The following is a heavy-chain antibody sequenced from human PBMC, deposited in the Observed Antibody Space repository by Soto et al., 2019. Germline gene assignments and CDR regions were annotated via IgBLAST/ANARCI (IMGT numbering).Heavy chain of an antibody. D-gene: IGHD3-22*01. V-gene: IGHV3-33*01. CDR2: IWYDGSNK. CDR3: ARDRTYYYDSSGYYLGG. J-gene: IGHJ4*02. Sequence: SLRLSCAASGFTFSSYGMHWVRQAPGKGLEWVAVIWYDGSNKYYADSVKGRFTISRDNSKNTLYLQMNSLRAEDTAVYYCARDRTYYYDSSGYYLGGWGQGTLVTVSS. CDR1: GFTFSSYG.